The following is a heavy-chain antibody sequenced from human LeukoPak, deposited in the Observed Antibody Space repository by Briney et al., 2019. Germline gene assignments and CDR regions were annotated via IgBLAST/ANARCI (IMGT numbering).Heavy chain of an antibody. V-gene: IGHV2-5*01. J-gene: IGHJ4*02. CDR3: AHSQRYYDFWSGYPPIDY. CDR1: GFSLSTSGVG. D-gene: IGHD3-3*01. CDR2: IYWKDDK. Sequence: SGPTLVNPTQTLTLTCTFSGFSLSTSGVGVGGSGKPQGRPLEWLPPIYWKDDKRYSPSLKSRLTITKDTSKNQVVLTMTNMDPVDTATYYCAHSQRYYDFWSGYPPIDYWGQGTLVTVSS.